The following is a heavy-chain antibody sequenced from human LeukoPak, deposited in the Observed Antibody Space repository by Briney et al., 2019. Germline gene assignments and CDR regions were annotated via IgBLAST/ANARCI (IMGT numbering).Heavy chain of an antibody. Sequence: GGSLRLSCAASGFTFSDYYMSWIRQAPGKGLEWVSYISSSGSTIYYADSVKGRFTISRDNAKNSLYPQMNSLRAEDTAVYYCARLYSWDYFDYWGQGTLVTVSS. CDR1: GFTFSDYY. D-gene: IGHD5-18*01. J-gene: IGHJ4*02. CDR2: ISSSGSTI. V-gene: IGHV3-11*04. CDR3: ARLYSWDYFDY.